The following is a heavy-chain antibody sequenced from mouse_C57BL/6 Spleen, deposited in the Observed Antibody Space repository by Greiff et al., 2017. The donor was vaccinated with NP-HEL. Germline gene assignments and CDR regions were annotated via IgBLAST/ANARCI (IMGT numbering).Heavy chain of an antibody. D-gene: IGHD2-4*01. Sequence: QVQLQQSGAELVRPGASVTLSCKASGYTFTDYEMHWVKQTPVHGLEWIGAIDPETGGTAYTQKFKGQSILTADNSSRTAYMELRRLSSEDSAVYYCTGLRRRGFAYWGQGTLVTVS. V-gene: IGHV1-15*01. J-gene: IGHJ3*01. CDR3: TGLRRRGFAY. CDR1: GYTFTDYE. CDR2: IDPETGGT.